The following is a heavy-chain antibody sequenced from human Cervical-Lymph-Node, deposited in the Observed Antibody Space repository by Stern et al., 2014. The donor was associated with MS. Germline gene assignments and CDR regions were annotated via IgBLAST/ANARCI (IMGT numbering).Heavy chain of an antibody. CDR1: GYIFISYG. CDR2: ISDDNGNT. V-gene: IGHV1-18*01. Sequence: VQLVQSGAEAKQPGASVKVSCKASGYIFISYGITWVRQAPGQGLEWMGWISDDNGNTNYAQKLQGRVTMTRDTSTTTAYMELRSLRSDDTAFYYCARGLATTGLNWFDTWGQGTLVTVSS. J-gene: IGHJ5*02. CDR3: ARGLATTGLNWFDT. D-gene: IGHD3-9*01.